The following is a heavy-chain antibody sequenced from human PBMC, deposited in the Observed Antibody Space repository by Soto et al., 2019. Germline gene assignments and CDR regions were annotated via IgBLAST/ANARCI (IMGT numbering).Heavy chain of an antibody. D-gene: IGHD3-22*01. CDR3: AHSRPQVDYYDSSGYYALYFDY. J-gene: IGHJ4*02. Sequence: SGPTLANPTQTLTLTCTFTGFSLSTSGVGVGWIRQPPGKALEWLALMYWDDEKRYSPALKSRLTITKDTSKNQVVLTMTNMDPVDTATYYCAHSRPQVDYYDSSGYYALYFDYWGQGTLVTVSS. CDR1: GFSLSTSGVG. V-gene: IGHV2-5*02. CDR2: MYWDDEK.